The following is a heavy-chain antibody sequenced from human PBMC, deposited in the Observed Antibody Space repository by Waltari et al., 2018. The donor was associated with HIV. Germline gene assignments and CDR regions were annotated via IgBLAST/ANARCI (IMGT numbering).Heavy chain of an antibody. J-gene: IGHJ4*02. D-gene: IGHD2-21*02. CDR2: ISAYNGNT. CDR1: TSYG. Sequence: TSYGISWVRQAPGQGLEWMGWISAYNGNTNYAQKLQGRVTMTTDTSTSTAYMELRSLRSDDTAVYYCARVPWVVVTAKYFDYWGQGTLVTVSS. V-gene: IGHV1-18*01. CDR3: ARVPWVVVTAKYFDY.